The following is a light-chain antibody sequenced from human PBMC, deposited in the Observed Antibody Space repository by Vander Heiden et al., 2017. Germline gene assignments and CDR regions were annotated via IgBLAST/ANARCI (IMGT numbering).Light chain of an antibody. V-gene: IGLV2-23*01. CDR1: SSEVGSYYH. Sequence: QSALTQPASVPGSPGQSITISCTGTSSEVGSYYHVACYQQHPGKAPNLMIYDGTKRPSGVSNRFSGSKSGNTASLTISGLKAEDEADDYCCSYAGSTIFYVFGTGTKVTVL. CDR3: CSYAGSTIFYV. J-gene: IGLJ1*01. CDR2: DGT.